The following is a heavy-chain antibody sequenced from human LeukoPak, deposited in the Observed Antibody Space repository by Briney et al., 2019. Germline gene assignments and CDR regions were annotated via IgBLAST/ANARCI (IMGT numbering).Heavy chain of an antibody. CDR1: GDSVSSNSAA. CDR2: TYYRSKWYN. Sequence: QTLSLTWAISGDSVSSNSAAWNWIRQCPSRGLEWLGRTYYRSKWYNDYAVSVKSRITINPDTSKNQFSLQLNSVTPEDTAVYYCARYSGSYPHHFDYWGQGTLVTVSS. J-gene: IGHJ4*02. V-gene: IGHV6-1*01. D-gene: IGHD1-26*01. CDR3: ARYSGSYPHHFDY.